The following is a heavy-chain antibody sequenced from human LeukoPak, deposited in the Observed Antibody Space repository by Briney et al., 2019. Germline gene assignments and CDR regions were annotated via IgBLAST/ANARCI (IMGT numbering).Heavy chain of an antibody. CDR1: GYSVILYG. Sequence: ASVKVSCKTSGYSVILYGISWVRQAPGQGPEWLGGISTSTGDTKYTQKFQGRVTLTTDTSTSTAYMELSSLRSDDTAVYYCARDDNYGIFVNVDYWGQGTLVTVSS. CDR3: ARDDNYGIFVNVDY. CDR2: ISTSTGDT. J-gene: IGHJ4*02. D-gene: IGHD4-11*01. V-gene: IGHV1-18*01.